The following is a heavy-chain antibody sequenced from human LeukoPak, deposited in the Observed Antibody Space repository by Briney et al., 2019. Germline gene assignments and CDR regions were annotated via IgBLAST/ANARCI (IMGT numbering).Heavy chain of an antibody. D-gene: IGHD2-21*01. CDR3: ARATASNWFDP. Sequence: SGGSLRLSCAASGFTYSAYWMSWVRQAPGKGLEWVANIKEDGSEKNYVDSVKGRFTISRDNAKNSLYLQMKSLRAEDTAVYYCARATASNWFDPWGQGTLVTVSS. J-gene: IGHJ5*02. CDR1: GFTYSAYW. CDR2: IKEDGSEK. V-gene: IGHV3-7*01.